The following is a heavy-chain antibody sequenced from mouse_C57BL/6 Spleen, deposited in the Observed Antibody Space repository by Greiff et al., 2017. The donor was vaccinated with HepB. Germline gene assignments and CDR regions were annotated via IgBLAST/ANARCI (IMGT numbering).Heavy chain of an antibody. V-gene: IGHV1-85*01. D-gene: IGHD1-1*01. CDR3: ARAFDYGSVYAMDY. CDR1: GYTFTSYD. CDR2: IYPRDGST. J-gene: IGHJ4*01. Sequence: QVQLKESGPELVKPGASVKLSCKASGYTFTSYDINWVKQRPGQGLEWIGWIYPRDGSTKYNEKFKGKATLTVDTSSSTAYMELHSLTSEDSAVYFCARAFDYGSVYAMDYWGQGTSVTVSS.